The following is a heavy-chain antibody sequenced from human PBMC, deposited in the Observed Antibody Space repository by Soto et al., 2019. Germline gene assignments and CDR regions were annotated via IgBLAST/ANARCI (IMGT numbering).Heavy chain of an antibody. J-gene: IGHJ4*02. CDR3: AKMTTRRFDY. D-gene: IGHD4-17*01. V-gene: IGHV3-23*01. CDR1: GFTFSSYA. CDR2: ISGSGLST. Sequence: GGSLRLSCAASGFTFSSYAMSWVRQAPGKGLEWVSGISGSGLSTNYADSVKGRFTISRDNSKNTLYLQMNSLRAEDAAVYYCAKMTTRRFDYWGQGTLVTVSS.